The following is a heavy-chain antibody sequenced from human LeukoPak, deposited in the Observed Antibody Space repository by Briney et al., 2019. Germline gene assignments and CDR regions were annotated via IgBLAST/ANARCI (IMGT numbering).Heavy chain of an antibody. CDR1: RFTFSNYW. Sequence: GGSLRLSCAASRFTFSNYWMSWVRQAPGKGLEWVANIKQDGSDKYYVDSVKGRFTISRDNAKNSLFLQMNSLRAEDTAVYYSARQYGDYDAKFDYWGQGTLVTVSS. CDR3: ARQYGDYDAKFDY. J-gene: IGHJ4*02. CDR2: IKQDGSDK. D-gene: IGHD4-17*01. V-gene: IGHV3-7*01.